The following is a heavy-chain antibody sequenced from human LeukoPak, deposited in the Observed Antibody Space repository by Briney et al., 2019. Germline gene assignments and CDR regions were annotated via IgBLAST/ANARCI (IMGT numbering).Heavy chain of an antibody. D-gene: IGHD5/OR15-5a*01. V-gene: IGHV3-13*01. CDR3: VRGGIQVSGIDAFDI. CDR2: IGIAGDT. Sequence: GGSLRLSCAASGFTFRSYDMHWVRQTPGRGLEWVSAIGIAGDTHYPDSVKGRFTISRENAKNSMYLQMNSLKDRDTAVYYCVRGGIQVSGIDAFDIWGQGTMVTVSS. CDR1: GFTFRSYD. J-gene: IGHJ3*02.